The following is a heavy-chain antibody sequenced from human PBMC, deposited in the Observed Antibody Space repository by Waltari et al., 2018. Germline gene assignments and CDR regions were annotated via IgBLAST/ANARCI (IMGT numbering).Heavy chain of an antibody. CDR2: INHSGST. CDR3: ARGKDDFWSGVGGYYYYGMDV. J-gene: IGHJ6*02. V-gene: IGHV4-34*01. CDR1: GGSFRGYY. D-gene: IGHD3-3*01. Sequence: QVQLQQWGAGLLKPSETLSLTCAVYGGSFRGYYWSWIRQPPGKGMEWIGEINHSGSTNYNPSLKSRVTISVDTSKNQFSLKLSSVTAADTAVYYCARGKDDFWSGVGGYYYYGMDVWGQGTTVTVSS.